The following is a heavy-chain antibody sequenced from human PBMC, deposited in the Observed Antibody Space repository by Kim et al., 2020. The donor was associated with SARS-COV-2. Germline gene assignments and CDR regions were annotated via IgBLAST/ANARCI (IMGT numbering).Heavy chain of an antibody. CDR2: IYYSGST. J-gene: IGHJ4*01. CDR3: ARALTEYTIFGVVPSGFD. D-gene: IGHD3-3*01. CDR1: GGSISSYY. Sequence: SETLSLTCTVSGGSISSYYWSWIRQPPGKGLEWIGYIYYSGSTNYNPSLKSRVTISVDTSKNQFSLKLSSVTAADTAVYYCARALTEYTIFGVVPSGFD. V-gene: IGHV4-59*01.